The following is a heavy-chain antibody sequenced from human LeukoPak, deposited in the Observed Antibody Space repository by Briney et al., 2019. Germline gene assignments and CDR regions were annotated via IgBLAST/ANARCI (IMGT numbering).Heavy chain of an antibody. CDR3: AREGVTKHYFDY. J-gene: IGHJ4*02. CDR2: IYYSGST. CDR1: GGSISSYY. V-gene: IGHV4-59*01. D-gene: IGHD4-11*01. Sequence: SETLSLTCTVSGGSISSYYWSWIRQPPGKGLEWIGYIYYSGSTDYNPSLKSRVSISVDTSKNQFSLKLSSVTAADTAVYYCAREGVTKHYFDYWGQGTLVTVSS.